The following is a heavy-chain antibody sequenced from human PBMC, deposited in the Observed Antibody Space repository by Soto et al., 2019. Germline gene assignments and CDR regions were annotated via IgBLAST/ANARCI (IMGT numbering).Heavy chain of an antibody. CDR1: GYTFSHFW. J-gene: IGHJ4*02. CDR2: IYPGDHET. V-gene: IGHV5-51*01. Sequence: GECLRSSGPSSGYTFSHFWIGWVRQLPGKGLEWMGIIYPGDHETRYSPSFHGKVTISADKSINTAYLQWNSLEASDTAFYFCARSPRSSPYFDYWGQGALVTVPQ. D-gene: IGHD6-13*01. CDR3: ARSPRSSPYFDY.